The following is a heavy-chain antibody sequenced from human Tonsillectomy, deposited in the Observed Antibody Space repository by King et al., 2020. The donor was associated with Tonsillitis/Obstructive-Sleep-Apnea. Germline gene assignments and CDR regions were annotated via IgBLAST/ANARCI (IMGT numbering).Heavy chain of an antibody. V-gene: IGHV4-34*01. CDR1: GGSFSAYY. CDR3: ARGDLLAGYYASTDFDY. Sequence: VQLPQWGAGLLKPSETLSLTCAVYGGSFSAYYWSWIRQPPGKGLEWIGEINHSGSTKYNPSLKSRVIISLDTSKNHFSLKLSFVTAADTAVYYCARGDLLAGYYASTDFDYWGQGTLVTVSS. J-gene: IGHJ4*02. D-gene: IGHD3-9*01. CDR2: INHSGST.